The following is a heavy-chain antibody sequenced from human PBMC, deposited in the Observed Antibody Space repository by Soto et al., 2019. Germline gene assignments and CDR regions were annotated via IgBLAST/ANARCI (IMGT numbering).Heavy chain of an antibody. D-gene: IGHD5-12*01. CDR2: TYYRSKWYN. CDR1: GDSVSSNSAA. CDR3: ARDHIVATMAAENWFDP. Sequence: PSQTLSLTCAISGDSVSSNSAAWNWIRQSPSGGLEWLGRTYYRSKWYNDYAVSVKSRITINPDTSKNQFSLQLNSVTPEDTAVYYCARDHIVATMAAENWFDPWGQGTLVTVSS. V-gene: IGHV6-1*01. J-gene: IGHJ5*02.